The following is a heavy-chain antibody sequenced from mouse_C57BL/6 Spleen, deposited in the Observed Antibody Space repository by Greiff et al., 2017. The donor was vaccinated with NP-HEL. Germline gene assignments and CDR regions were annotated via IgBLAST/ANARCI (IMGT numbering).Heavy chain of an antibody. D-gene: IGHD2-4*01. CDR1: GYTFTDYY. CDR2: INPYNGGT. J-gene: IGHJ4*01. Sequence: EVQLQQSGPVLVKPGASVKMSCKASGYTFTDYYMNWVKQSHGKSLEWIGVINPYNGGTSYNQKFKGKATLTVDKSSSTAYMELNSLTSEDSAVYYCVYYDRDYYAMDYWGQGTSVTVSS. V-gene: IGHV1-19*01. CDR3: VYYDRDYYAMDY.